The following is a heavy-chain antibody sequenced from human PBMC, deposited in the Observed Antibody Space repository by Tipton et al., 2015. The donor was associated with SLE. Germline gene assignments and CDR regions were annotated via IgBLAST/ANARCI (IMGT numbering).Heavy chain of an antibody. CDR3: TRDLSWYYYDSSGYYFDN. D-gene: IGHD3-22*01. CDR1: GFTFGDYA. J-gene: IGHJ4*02. Sequence: SLRLSCTASGFTFGDYAMSWFRQAPGKGLEWVGFIRSKAYGGTTEYAASVKGRFTISRDDSKSIAYLQMNSLKTEDTAVYYCTRDLSWYYYDSSGYYFDNWGQGTLVTVSS. V-gene: IGHV3-49*03. CDR2: IRSKAYGGTT.